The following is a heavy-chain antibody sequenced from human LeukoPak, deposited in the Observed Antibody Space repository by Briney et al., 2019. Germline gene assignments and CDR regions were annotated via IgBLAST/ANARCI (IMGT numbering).Heavy chain of an antibody. J-gene: IGHJ4*02. D-gene: IGHD6-13*01. Sequence: SETLSLTCTVSGGSISSYYWSWIRQPPGKGLEWIGYIYYSGSTNYKPSLKSRVTISVDTSKNEFALKLGSVPPANPPVSYCARNTAALSHTPIWGQGTLVTVFS. CDR2: IYYSGST. V-gene: IGHV4-59*08. CDR1: GGSISSYY. CDR3: ARNTAALSHTPI.